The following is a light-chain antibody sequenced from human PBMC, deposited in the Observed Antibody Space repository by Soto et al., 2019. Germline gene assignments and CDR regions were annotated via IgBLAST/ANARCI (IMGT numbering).Light chain of an antibody. CDR3: ISYTGSSTSYV. CDR2: GVS. V-gene: IGLV2-14*01. Sequence: QSVLTQPASVSRSPGQSITISCSGTRSDIGSYNYVAWYQQFPGKTPKILIYGVSNRPSGVSSRFSGSKSGNTASLTISGLQAEDEADYYCISYTGSSTSYVFGSGTKVTAL. J-gene: IGLJ1*01. CDR1: RSDIGSYNY.